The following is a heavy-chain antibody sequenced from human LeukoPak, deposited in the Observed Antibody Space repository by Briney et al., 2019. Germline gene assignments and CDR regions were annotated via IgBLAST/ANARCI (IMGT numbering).Heavy chain of an antibody. J-gene: IGHJ6*02. CDR1: GGTFSSYA. V-gene: IGHV1-69*04. CDR3: ARDHSLDYYGSGSFTPDYYYYGMDV. D-gene: IGHD3-10*01. CDR2: IIPILGIA. Sequence: SVKVSCKASGGTFSSYAISWVRQAPGQGLEWMGRIIPILGIANYAQKFQGRVTITADKSTSTAYMELSSLRSEDTAVCYCARDHSLDYYGSGSFTPDYYYYGMDVWGQGTTVTVSS.